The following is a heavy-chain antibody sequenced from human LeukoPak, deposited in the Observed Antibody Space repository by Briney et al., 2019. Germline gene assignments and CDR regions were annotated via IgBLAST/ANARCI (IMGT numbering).Heavy chain of an antibody. Sequence: GGSLRLSCVASGLRFRNYGMHWVRQAPGKGLEWVAVISYDGSNKYYADSVKGRFTISRDNSKNTLYLQMNSLRAEDTAVYYCASSAVAGYFDYWGQGTLVTVSS. CDR3: ASSAVAGYFDY. CDR1: GLRFRNYG. D-gene: IGHD6-19*01. CDR2: ISYDGSNK. V-gene: IGHV3-30*03. J-gene: IGHJ4*02.